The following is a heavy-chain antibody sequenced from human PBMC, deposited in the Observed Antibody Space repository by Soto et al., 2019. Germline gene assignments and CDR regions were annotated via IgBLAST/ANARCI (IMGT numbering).Heavy chain of an antibody. V-gene: IGHV4-34*01. J-gene: IGHJ3*02. CDR1: GGSFSGYY. D-gene: IGHD2-15*01. CDR3: ARGGYCSGGSCYSAFDI. Sequence: SETLSLTCAVYGGSFSGYYWSWIRQPPGKGLEWIGEINHSGSTNYNPSLKSRVTISVDTAKNQFSLKLCSVTAADTAVYYCARGGYCSGGSCYSAFDIWGQGTMVTVSS. CDR2: INHSGST.